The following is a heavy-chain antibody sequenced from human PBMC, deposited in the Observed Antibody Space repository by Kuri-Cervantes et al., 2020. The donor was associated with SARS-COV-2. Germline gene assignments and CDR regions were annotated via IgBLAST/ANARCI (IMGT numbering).Heavy chain of an antibody. Sequence: GESLKISCAASGFTFSSYSMNWVRQAPGKGLEWVSYISSSSSTIYYADSVKGRFTISRDNAKNSLYLQMNSLRDEDTAVYYCARDGVKDDCGFSSYWGQGTLVTVSS. D-gene: IGHD4-17*01. CDR1: GFTFSSYS. CDR2: ISSSSSTI. J-gene: IGHJ4*02. CDR3: ARDGVKDDCGFSSY. V-gene: IGHV3-48*02.